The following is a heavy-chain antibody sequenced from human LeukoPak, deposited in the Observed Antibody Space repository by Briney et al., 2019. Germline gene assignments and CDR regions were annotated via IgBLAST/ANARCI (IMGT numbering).Heavy chain of an antibody. D-gene: IGHD3-22*01. V-gene: IGHV3-23*01. CDR3: AKGGPYYYDSSGFDY. Sequence: SGGSLRLSCAASGFTFSSYAMSWVRQAPGKGLEWVSAISGSGGSTYYADSVKGRFTISRDNSKNTLYLQMNSLRAEDTAVYYCAKGGPYYYDSSGFDYWGQGTLVTVSS. J-gene: IGHJ4*02. CDR2: ISGSGGST. CDR1: GFTFSSYA.